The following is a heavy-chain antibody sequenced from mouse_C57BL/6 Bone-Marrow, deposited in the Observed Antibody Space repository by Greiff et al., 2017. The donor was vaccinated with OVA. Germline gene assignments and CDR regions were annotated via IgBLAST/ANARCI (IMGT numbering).Heavy chain of an antibody. Sequence: EVKVVESGPELVKPGASVKMSCKASGYTFTDYNMHWVKQSHGKSLEWIGYINPNNGGTSYNQKFKGKATLTVNKSSSTAYMELRSLTSEDSAVYYCASGGLFAYWGQGTLVTVSA. V-gene: IGHV1-22*01. CDR1: GYTFTDYN. CDR2: INPNNGGT. D-gene: IGHD6-1*01. J-gene: IGHJ3*01. CDR3: ASGGLFAY.